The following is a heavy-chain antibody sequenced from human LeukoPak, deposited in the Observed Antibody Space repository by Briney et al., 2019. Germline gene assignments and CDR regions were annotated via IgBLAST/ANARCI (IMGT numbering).Heavy chain of an antibody. Sequence: PGGSLRLSCATSEFTFSDHYMDWVRQAPGKGLEWLGRTRNKANSYTTEYAASVKGRFTISRDDSKKSVYLQMTSLKIEDTAIYYCARGCEGCGRRAFDIWGQGTMVAVSS. CDR1: EFTFSDHY. CDR3: ARGCEGCGRRAFDI. D-gene: IGHD1-26*01. V-gene: IGHV3-72*01. J-gene: IGHJ3*02. CDR2: TRNKANSYTT.